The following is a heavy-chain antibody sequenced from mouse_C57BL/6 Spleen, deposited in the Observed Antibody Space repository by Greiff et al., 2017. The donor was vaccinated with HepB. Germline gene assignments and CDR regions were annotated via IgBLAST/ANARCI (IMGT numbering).Heavy chain of an antibody. CDR3: ARGRGRAQATIWFAY. CDR2: IYPGNGDT. CDR1: GYTFTSYN. V-gene: IGHV1-12*01. J-gene: IGHJ3*01. Sequence: SGAELVRPGASVKMSCKASGYTFTSYNMHWVKQTPRQGLEWIGAIYPGNGDTSYNQKFKGKATLTVDKSSSTAYMQLSSLTSEDSAVYFCARGRGRAQATIWFAYWGQGTLVTVSA. D-gene: IGHD3-2*02.